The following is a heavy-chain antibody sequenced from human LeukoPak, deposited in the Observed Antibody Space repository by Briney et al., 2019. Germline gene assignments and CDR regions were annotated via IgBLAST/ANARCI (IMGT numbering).Heavy chain of an antibody. J-gene: IGHJ4*02. CDR1: GYTLTELS. D-gene: IGHD3-10*01. CDR3: ATDPWYYHGSNPDY. V-gene: IGHV1-24*01. CDR2: FDPEDGET. Sequence: ASVKVSCKVSGYTLTELSMHWVRQAPGKGLEWMGGFDPEDGETIYAQKFQGRVTMTEDTSTDTAYMELSSLRSEDTAVYYCATDPWYYHGSNPDYWGQGTLVTVSS.